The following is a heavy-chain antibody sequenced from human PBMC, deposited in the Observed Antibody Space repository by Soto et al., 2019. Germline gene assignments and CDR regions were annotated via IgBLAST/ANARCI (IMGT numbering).Heavy chain of an antibody. J-gene: IGHJ4*02. Sequence: GGSLRLSCAASGFTFSSYAMSWVRQAPGKGLEWVSAISGSGGSTYYADSVKGRFTISRDNSKNTLYLQMNSLRAEDTAVYYCAKRVVDIVVVPAVHFDYWGQGTLVTVSS. V-gene: IGHV3-23*01. D-gene: IGHD2-2*01. CDR2: ISGSGGST. CDR3: AKRVVDIVVVPAVHFDY. CDR1: GFTFSSYA.